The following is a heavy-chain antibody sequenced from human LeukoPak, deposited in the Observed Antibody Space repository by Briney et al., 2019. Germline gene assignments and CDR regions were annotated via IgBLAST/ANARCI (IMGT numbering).Heavy chain of an antibody. CDR1: GDSISDSF. CDR2: IYHSGIS. CDR3: ARDQVECTGGTCQSRVGFDF. J-gene: IGHJ4*02. V-gene: IGHV4-59*06. D-gene: IGHD2-8*02. Sequence: SETLSLTCTVAGDSISDSFWSWIRKPPGRGREWIGYIYHSGISYYNPSLKSRITMSVDTSKNQFSLNLSSVTAADTAVYYCARDQVECTGGTCQSRVGFDFWGQGTLVTVSS.